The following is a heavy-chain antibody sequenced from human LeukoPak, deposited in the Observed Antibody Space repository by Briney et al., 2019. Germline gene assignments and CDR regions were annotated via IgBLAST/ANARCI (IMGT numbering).Heavy chain of an antibody. J-gene: IGHJ4*02. CDR3: ARMEVRGSYGLSYWYYFDY. CDR2: VPHSGST. D-gene: IGHD5-18*01. V-gene: IGHV4-59*08. CDR1: GVSISSDY. Sequence: SETLSLTCTVSGVSISSDYWSWIRQPPGKGLEWIGYVPHSGSTNYSPSLKSRVTISIDTSRNQFSLHLNSVTAADTAVYYCARMEVRGSYGLSYWYYFDYWGQGTLVTVSS.